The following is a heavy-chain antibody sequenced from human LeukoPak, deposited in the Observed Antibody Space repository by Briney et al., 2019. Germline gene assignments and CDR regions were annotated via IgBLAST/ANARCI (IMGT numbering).Heavy chain of an antibody. Sequence: ASVKVSRKASGYTFTDYYMHWVRQAPGQGLEWMGWINPDSGGTNYAQNFQGRVTMTRDTSISTAYMDLSRLRYDDTAVYYCARGFSYLDNWGQGTLVTVSS. D-gene: IGHD2/OR15-2a*01. CDR3: ARGFSYLDN. CDR1: GYTFTDYY. CDR2: INPDSGGT. V-gene: IGHV1-2*02. J-gene: IGHJ4*02.